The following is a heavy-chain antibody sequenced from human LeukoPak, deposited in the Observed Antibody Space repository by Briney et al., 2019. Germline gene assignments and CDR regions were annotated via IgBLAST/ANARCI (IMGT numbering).Heavy chain of an antibody. CDR1: GFTFSTYS. V-gene: IGHV3-48*01. CDR2: ISYTNII. CDR3: AMQALWFGEFY. Sequence: GGSLRLSCAASGFTFSTYSMNWVRQAPGKGLEWVSYISYTNIIYYADSVKGRFTISRDNAKNSLYLQMNSLRAEDTAVYYCAMQALWFGEFYWGQGTLVTVSS. J-gene: IGHJ4*02. D-gene: IGHD3-10*01.